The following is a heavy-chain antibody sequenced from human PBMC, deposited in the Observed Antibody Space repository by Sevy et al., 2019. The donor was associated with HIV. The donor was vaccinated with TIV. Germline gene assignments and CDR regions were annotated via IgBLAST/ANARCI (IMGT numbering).Heavy chain of an antibody. Sequence: GGSLRLSCAASDFIFSDYAMNWVRQTPGKGLEWVSSINGKGRSTHYADSVEGRFTISEANSKNTLFLQMNSMRAEDTAVCYCAKTTDSGGGAVPAANYSYYGMDVWGQGTTVTVSS. J-gene: IGHJ6*02. CDR2: INGKGRST. CDR1: DFIFSDYA. V-gene: IGHV3-23*01. D-gene: IGHD2-2*01. CDR3: AKTTDSGGGAVPAANYSYYGMDV.